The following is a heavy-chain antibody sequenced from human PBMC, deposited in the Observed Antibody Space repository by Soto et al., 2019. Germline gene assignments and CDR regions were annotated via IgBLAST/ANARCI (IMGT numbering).Heavy chain of an antibody. CDR1: GGSISSYY. CDR2: IYYSGST. D-gene: IGHD3-3*01. Sequence: PSETLSLTCTVSGGSISSYYWSWIRQPPGKGLEWIGYIYYSGSTNYNPSLKSRVTISVDTSKNQFSLKLNSVTAADTAVYYCARATYDFWSGYYNWFDPWGQGTLVTVSS. V-gene: IGHV4-59*08. J-gene: IGHJ5*02. CDR3: ARATYDFWSGYYNWFDP.